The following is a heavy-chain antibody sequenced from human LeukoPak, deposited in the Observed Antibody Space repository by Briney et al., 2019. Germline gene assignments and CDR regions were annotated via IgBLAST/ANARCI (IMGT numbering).Heavy chain of an antibody. Sequence: GGSLTLSCAASGFTFSDYYMSWIRQAPGKAREWVSYISSSGSTIYYADSVKGRFTISRDNAKNSLYLQMNSLRAEDTAVYYCARDGDIVVVPAYYMDVWGKGTTVTVSS. J-gene: IGHJ6*03. D-gene: IGHD2-2*01. CDR2: ISSSGSTI. CDR1: GFTFSDYY. CDR3: ARDGDIVVVPAYYMDV. V-gene: IGHV3-11*04.